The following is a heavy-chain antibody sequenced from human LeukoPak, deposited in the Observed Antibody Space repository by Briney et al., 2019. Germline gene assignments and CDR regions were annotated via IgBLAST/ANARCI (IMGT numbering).Heavy chain of an antibody. Sequence: GASVKVSCKASGYTFTGYYMHWVRQAPGQGLGWMGWINPNSGGTNYAQKFQGRVTMTRDTSISTAYMELSRLRSDDTAVYYCARGPSGYCSGGSCYPGGHWFDPWGQGTLVTVSS. CDR2: INPNSGGT. CDR1: GYTFTGYY. D-gene: IGHD2-15*01. J-gene: IGHJ5*02. CDR3: ARGPSGYCSGGSCYPGGHWFDP. V-gene: IGHV1-2*02.